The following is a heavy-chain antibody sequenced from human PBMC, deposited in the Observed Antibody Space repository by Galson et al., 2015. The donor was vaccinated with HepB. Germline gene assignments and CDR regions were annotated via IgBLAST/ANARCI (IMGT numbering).Heavy chain of an antibody. V-gene: IGHV3-21*01. J-gene: IGHJ6*03. CDR3: AKPGAGGPAAFHFYYLDV. CDR2: ISGDSNYI. Sequence: SLRLSCAASGFTFSSHSMYWVRQAPGKGLEWVSFISGDSNYIYYADSVKGRFTVSRDNAKRSLYLHMNSLRAEDTAVYYCAKPGAGGPAAFHFYYLDVWGNGTTVTVSS. CDR1: GFTFSSHS. D-gene: IGHD2-2*01.